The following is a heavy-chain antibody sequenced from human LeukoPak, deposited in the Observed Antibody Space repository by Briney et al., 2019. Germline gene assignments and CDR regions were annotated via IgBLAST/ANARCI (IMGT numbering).Heavy chain of an antibody. D-gene: IGHD6-13*01. J-gene: IGHJ4*02. CDR3: ARAGPSSSWHQFDY. Sequence: GGSLRLSCAASGFIFSSYEMNWVRQAPGKGLEWVSYISRSGSTIYYADSVKGRFTISRDNAKNSLYLQMNSLRAEDTAVYYCARAGPSSSWHQFDYWGQGTLVTVSS. CDR2: ISRSGSTI. CDR1: GFIFSSYE. V-gene: IGHV3-48*03.